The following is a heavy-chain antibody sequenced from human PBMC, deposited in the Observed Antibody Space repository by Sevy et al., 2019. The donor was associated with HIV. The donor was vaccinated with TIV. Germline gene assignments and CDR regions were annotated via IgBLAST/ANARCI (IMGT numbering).Heavy chain of an antibody. Sequence: ASVKVSCKVSGYTITELSMHWVRQAPGKGLEWMGGFDPEDGETIYAQKFQGRVTMTEDTSTDTAYMELSSLRSEDTAVYYCATHIYDKGPFDYWGQGTLVTVSS. J-gene: IGHJ4*02. V-gene: IGHV1-24*01. D-gene: IGHD3-16*01. CDR3: ATHIYDKGPFDY. CDR2: FDPEDGET. CDR1: GYTITELS.